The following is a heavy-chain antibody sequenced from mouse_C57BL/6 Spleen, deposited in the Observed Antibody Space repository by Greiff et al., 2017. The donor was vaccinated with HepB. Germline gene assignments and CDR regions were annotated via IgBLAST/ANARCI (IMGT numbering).Heavy chain of an antibody. Sequence: VQLQESGAELVKPGASVKMSCKASGYTFTTYPIEWMKQNHGKSLEWIGNFHPYNDDTKYNEKFKGKATLTVEKSSSTVYLGLSRLTSDDSAVYYCARGGYGSSHWYFDVWGTGTTVTVSS. CDR1: GYTFTTYP. CDR2: FHPYNDDT. CDR3: ARGGYGSSHWYFDV. J-gene: IGHJ1*03. V-gene: IGHV1-47*01. D-gene: IGHD1-1*01.